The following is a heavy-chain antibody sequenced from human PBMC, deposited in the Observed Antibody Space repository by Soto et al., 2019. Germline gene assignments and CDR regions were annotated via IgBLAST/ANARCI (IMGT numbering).Heavy chain of an antibody. CDR1: GFDFNKYG. Sequence: GSLRLSCAAFGFDFNKYGMTWVRQAPGKGLQWVSSITSNCDSTYYADSVKGRFTTSRDHSKNTLYLQIISLIADDPAVFYRAQDSPSHTTSPCYLDCWG. CDR3: AQDSPSHTTSPCYLDC. V-gene: IGHV3-23*01. CDR2: ITSNCDST. J-gene: IGHJ4*03.